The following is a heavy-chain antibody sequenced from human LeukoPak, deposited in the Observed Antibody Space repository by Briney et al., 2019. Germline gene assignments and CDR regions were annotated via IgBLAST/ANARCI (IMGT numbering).Heavy chain of an antibody. CDR1: GFTFSTYW. V-gene: IGHV3-7*03. J-gene: IGHJ4*02. Sequence: GGSLRLSCSASGFTFSTYWMSWVRQAPGKGLEWVANMKRDGSEIYYVDSVKGRFTISRDNAENSLYLQMNSLRVEDTAVYYCAARSSGNPYFWGQGTLVTVSS. D-gene: IGHD1-26*01. CDR3: AARSSGNPYF. CDR2: MKRDGSEI.